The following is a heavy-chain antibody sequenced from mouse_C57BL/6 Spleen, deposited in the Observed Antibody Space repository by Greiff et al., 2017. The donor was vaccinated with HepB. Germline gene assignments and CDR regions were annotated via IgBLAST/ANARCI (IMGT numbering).Heavy chain of an antibody. CDR3: ASYDYDDAMDY. J-gene: IGHJ4*01. V-gene: IGHV1-85*01. D-gene: IGHD2-4*01. CDR2: IYPRDGST. CDR1: GYTFTSYD. Sequence: VKLQQSGPELVKPGASVKLSCKASGYTFTSYDINWVKQRPGQGLEWIGWIYPRDGSTKYNEKFKGKATLTVDTSSSTTYMELHSLTSEDSAVYFCASYDYDDAMDYWGQGTSVTVSS.